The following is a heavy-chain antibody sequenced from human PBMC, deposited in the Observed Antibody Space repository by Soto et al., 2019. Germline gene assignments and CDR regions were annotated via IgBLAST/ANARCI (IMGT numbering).Heavy chain of an antibody. CDR3: TGGMLVNYFDP. CDR1: GLTFSSNW. Sequence: GGSLRLSCAASGLTFSSNWMHWVRQTPGKGLVSVARISTDGSKTAYADSVKGRFTVSRDNAENTLYLQMNSLRAEDTAVYYCTGGMLVNYFDPWGQGTLVTVSS. J-gene: IGHJ5*02. D-gene: IGHD3-16*01. V-gene: IGHV3-74*01. CDR2: ISTDGSKT.